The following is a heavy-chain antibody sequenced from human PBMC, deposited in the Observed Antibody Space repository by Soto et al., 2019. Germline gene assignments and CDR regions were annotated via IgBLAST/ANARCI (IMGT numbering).Heavy chain of an antibody. CDR3: AREAYYYGSGIYNWFDP. V-gene: IGHV4-59*01. J-gene: IGHJ5*02. CDR2: IYYSGST. D-gene: IGHD3-10*01. CDR1: GGSISSYY. Sequence: QVQLQESGPGLVKPSETLSLTCTVSGGSISSYYWSWIRQPPGKGLEWIGYIYYSGSTNYNPSLKRRVTISVDTSKNQFSLKLSSVTAADTAVYYCAREAYYYGSGIYNWFDPWGQGTLVTVST.